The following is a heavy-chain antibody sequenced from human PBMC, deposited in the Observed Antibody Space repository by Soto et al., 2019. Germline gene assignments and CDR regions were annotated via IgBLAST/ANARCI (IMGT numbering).Heavy chain of an antibody. J-gene: IGHJ5*02. D-gene: IGHD3-10*01. CDR3: ARGPTLVRGVRPSWFDP. CDR2: IWYDGSNK. CDR1: GFTFSSYG. Sequence: QVQLVESGGGVVQPGRSLRLSCAASGFTFSSYGMHWVRQAPGKGLEWVAVIWYDGSNKYYADSVKGRFTISRDNSKNTLYLQMNGLRAEETAVYYCARGPTLVRGVRPSWFDPWGQGTLVTVSS. V-gene: IGHV3-33*01.